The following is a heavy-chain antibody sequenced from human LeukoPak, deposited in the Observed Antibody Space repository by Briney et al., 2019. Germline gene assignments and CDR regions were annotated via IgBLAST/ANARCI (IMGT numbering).Heavy chain of an antibody. CDR2: IYPDDSDT. CDR1: GYSFTTYW. CDR3: ARHSEAVAGSDY. J-gene: IGHJ4*02. V-gene: IGHV5-51*01. D-gene: IGHD6-19*01. Sequence: KVSCKASGYSFTTYWIAWVRQMPGKGLEWMGIIYPDDSDTKYSPSFQGHVTISADKSITTAYLQWSSLKASDTAMYYCARHSEAVAGSDYWGQGSLVTVSS.